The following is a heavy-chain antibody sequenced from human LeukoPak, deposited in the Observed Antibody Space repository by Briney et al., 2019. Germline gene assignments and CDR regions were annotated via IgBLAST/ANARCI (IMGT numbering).Heavy chain of an antibody. Sequence: ASVKVSCKASGYTFTAHYLQWVRQAPGQGLEWMGLINPKTGGTNYAQKFQGRVTMTRDTSIGTAYMELSRLTSDDTAVYYCAGCGGKNCYSGPFDEWDQGTLITVSS. J-gene: IGHJ4*02. CDR1: GYTFTAHY. CDR2: INPKTGGT. CDR3: AGCGGKNCYSGPFDE. V-gene: IGHV1-2*02. D-gene: IGHD2-21*02.